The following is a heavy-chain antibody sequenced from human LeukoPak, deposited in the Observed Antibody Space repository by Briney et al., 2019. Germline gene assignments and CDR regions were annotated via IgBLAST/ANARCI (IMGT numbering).Heavy chain of an antibody. D-gene: IGHD3-3*01. V-gene: IGHV4-34*01. CDR1: GGSFSGYY. J-gene: IGHJ5*02. Sequence: SETLSLTCAVYGGSFSGYYWSWIRQPPGKGLEWIGEIKHSGSTNYNPSLKSRVTISLDTSKNQFSLNLNSLTAADTAVYYCTGRRIRIFGEVMRSRRLYFDPWGQGSLVTVSS. CDR3: TGRRIRIFGEVMRSRRLYFDP. CDR2: IKHSGST.